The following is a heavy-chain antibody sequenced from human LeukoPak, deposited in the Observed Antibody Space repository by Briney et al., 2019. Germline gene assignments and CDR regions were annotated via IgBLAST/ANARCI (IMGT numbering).Heavy chain of an antibody. CDR1: GFTFSSYN. V-gene: IGHV3-30*02. CDR3: AKDYYYDSSGYYFDY. D-gene: IGHD3-22*01. J-gene: IGHJ4*02. Sequence: GGSLRLSCAAAGFTFSSYNMHWVRQAPGKGLEWVAFIRYDGTNKYYADSVKGRFTISRDNSKNTLYLQMNSLRAEDTAVYYCAKDYYYDSSGYYFDYWGQGTLVTVSS. CDR2: IRYDGTNK.